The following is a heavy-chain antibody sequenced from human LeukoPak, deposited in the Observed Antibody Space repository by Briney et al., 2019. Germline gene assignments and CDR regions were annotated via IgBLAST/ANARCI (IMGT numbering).Heavy chain of an antibody. J-gene: IGHJ4*02. CDR1: GYTFTSYY. CDR3: ARVPRGRSAGSGYYYGFDY. V-gene: IGHV1-8*03. D-gene: IGHD3-22*01. Sequence: ASVKVSCKASGYTFTSYYMHWVRQAPGQGLEWMGWMNPNSGNTGYAQKFQGRVTITRNTSISTAYMELSSLRSEDTAVYYCARVPRGRSAGSGYYYGFDYWGQGTLVTVSS. CDR2: MNPNSGNT.